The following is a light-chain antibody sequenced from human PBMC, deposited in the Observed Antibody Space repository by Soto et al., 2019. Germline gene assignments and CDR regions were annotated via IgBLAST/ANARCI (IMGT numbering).Light chain of an antibody. CDR1: SSDVGSYNL. Sequence: QSALTQPDSGSGSPGQSITISCTGTSSDVGSYNLVSWYQQHPGKAPKLMIYEGSKRPSGVSNRFSGSKSGNTASLTISGLQAEDEADYYCCSYAGSSTPHVVFGGGTQLTVL. CDR3: CSYAGSSTPHVV. J-gene: IGLJ2*01. CDR2: EGS. V-gene: IGLV2-23*01.